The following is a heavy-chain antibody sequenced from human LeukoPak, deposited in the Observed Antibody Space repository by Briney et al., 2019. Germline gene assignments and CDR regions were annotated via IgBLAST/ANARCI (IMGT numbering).Heavy chain of an antibody. D-gene: IGHD6-13*01. CDR2: INPNGGGT. CDR1: GYNFPAYF. J-gene: IGHJ4*02. Sequence: RGSLKVSCKAAGYNFPAYFIHWVRHDPGQGLEWMGRINPNGGGTNFAQKFEGRVTMAGNTSISTGYMELSSLISDDTAVYYCARVGFTTSWSNFDYWGEGTLVTTSA. V-gene: IGHV1-2*06. CDR3: ARVGFTTSWSNFDY.